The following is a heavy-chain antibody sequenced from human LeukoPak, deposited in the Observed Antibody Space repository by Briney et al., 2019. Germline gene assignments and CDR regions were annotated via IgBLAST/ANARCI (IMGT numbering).Heavy chain of an antibody. D-gene: IGHD3-3*01. V-gene: IGHV4-31*03. Sequence: SETLSLTCTVSGGSISSAVYYWSWIRQHPGKGLEWIGYIYNSGNTHYNPSLKSRVTISVDTSKNQFSLELSSVTAADTAVYYCARVNFWSGYHLDYWGQGTLVTVSS. CDR3: ARVNFWSGYHLDY. J-gene: IGHJ4*02. CDR2: IYNSGNT. CDR1: GGSISSAVYY.